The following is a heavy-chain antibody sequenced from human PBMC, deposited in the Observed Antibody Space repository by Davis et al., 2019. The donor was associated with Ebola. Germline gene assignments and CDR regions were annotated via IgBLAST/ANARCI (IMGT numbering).Heavy chain of an antibody. CDR1: GASVSSRDYY. V-gene: IGHV4-39*02. Sequence: PSETLSLTCTVSGASVSSRDYYWAWIRQPPGKGLEWIGTVYYTGNTYYNPSLMSRVTVSVDTSKNHFSLWLTSMTAADTAVYYCARLLYYFDSSGDYSYWGQGTPVTVSS. CDR2: VYYTGNT. CDR3: ARLLYYFDSSGDYSY. D-gene: IGHD3-22*01. J-gene: IGHJ4*02.